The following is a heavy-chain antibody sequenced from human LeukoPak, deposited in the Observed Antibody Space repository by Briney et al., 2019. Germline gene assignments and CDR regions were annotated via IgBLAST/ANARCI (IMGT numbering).Heavy chain of an antibody. CDR1: GFTFSSYS. V-gene: IGHV3-21*01. CDR3: ALEEYSGSYYSYGMDY. D-gene: IGHD1-26*01. CDR2: ISSSSSYI. J-gene: IGHJ4*02. Sequence: PGGSLRLSCAASGFTFSSYSMNWVRQAPGQGLEWVSSISSSSSYIYYADSVKGRFTISRDNSKNTLYLQMNSLRAEDTAVYYCALEEYSGSYYSYGMDYWGQGTLVTVSS.